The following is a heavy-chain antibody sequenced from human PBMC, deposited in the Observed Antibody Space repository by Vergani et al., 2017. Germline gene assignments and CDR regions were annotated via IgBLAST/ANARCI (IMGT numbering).Heavy chain of an antibody. Sequence: QVQLEESGPGLVKPSETLSLTCTVSGGSFNTYYWSWIRQSPGKGLEWIGYIYSTGSTNYNPSLNSRVTMSVDTSKNQFSLKLRSVTAADTAVYYCARNPYCGGDCYSDAFDIWGQGTMVTVSS. CDR2: IYSTGST. V-gene: IGHV4-59*13. CDR1: GGSFNTYY. J-gene: IGHJ3*02. D-gene: IGHD2-21*02. CDR3: ARNPYCGGDCYSDAFDI.